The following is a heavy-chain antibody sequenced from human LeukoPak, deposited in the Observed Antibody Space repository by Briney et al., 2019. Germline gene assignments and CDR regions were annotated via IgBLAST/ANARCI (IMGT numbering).Heavy chain of an antibody. V-gene: IGHV5-51*01. CDR1: GYRFPGSW. CDR3: ARRITGTTNFDF. J-gene: IGHJ4*02. CDR2: IYPADSDT. D-gene: IGHD1-14*01. Sequence: GESLKISCEASGYRFPGSWIGWVRQMPGKGLEWMGIIYPADSDTGYSPSFRGPVTMSADKSINTAYLQWSSLKASDTAMYYCARRITGTTNFDFWGQGTLVTVSS.